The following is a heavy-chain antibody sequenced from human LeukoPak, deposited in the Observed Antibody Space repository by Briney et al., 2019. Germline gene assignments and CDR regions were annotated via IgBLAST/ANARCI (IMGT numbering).Heavy chain of an antibody. CDR2: IGGSGGST. CDR1: GFTFSSYA. D-gene: IGHD3-22*01. CDR3: AKDLKPYYYDSSGYHMASDI. Sequence: PGGSLRLSCAASGFTFSSYAMSWVRQAPGKGLEWVSAIGGSGGSTYYADSVKGRFTISRDNSKNTLYLQMNSLRAEDTAVHYCAKDLKPYYYDSSGYHMASDIWGQGTMVTVSS. J-gene: IGHJ3*02. V-gene: IGHV3-23*01.